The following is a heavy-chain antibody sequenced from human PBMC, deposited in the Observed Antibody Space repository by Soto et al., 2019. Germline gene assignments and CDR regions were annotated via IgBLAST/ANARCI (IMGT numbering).Heavy chain of an antibody. CDR2: IYYSGYT. V-gene: IGHV4-59*01. Sequence: PXETLSLHCTVSGDSIRSYDWSWIRQPPGKGLEWIGYIYYSGYTSYNPSLKSRVTISVDTSKNQFSLKLNSVTAADTAVYYCARCFSGNYQSRPEEHYYFDSWGQGTLVTVSS. CDR1: GDSIRSYD. J-gene: IGHJ4*02. D-gene: IGHD1-26*01. CDR3: ARCFSGNYQSRPEEHYYFDS.